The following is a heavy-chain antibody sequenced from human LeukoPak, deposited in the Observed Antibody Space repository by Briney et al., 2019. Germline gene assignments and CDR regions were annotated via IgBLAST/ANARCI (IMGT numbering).Heavy chain of an antibody. J-gene: IGHJ4*02. D-gene: IGHD5-18*01. CDR1: SGSFSSHY. CDR2: IYYSGNP. CDR3: AGQRGYAYAFDS. Sequence: SETLSLTCSVSSGSFSSHYWTWIRQPPGERLEWIGFIYYSGNPIYNPSLKSRVTISVDTSKNQVSLKLSSVTAADTAVYYCAGQRGYAYAFDSWGQGTLVTVSS. V-gene: IGHV4-59*11.